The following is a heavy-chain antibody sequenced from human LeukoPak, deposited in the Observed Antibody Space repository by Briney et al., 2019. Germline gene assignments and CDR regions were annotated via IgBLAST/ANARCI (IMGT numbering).Heavy chain of an antibody. CDR2: IYHSGST. V-gene: IGHV4-30-2*01. CDR1: GGSISSGDYY. D-gene: IGHD6-19*01. Sequence: ASETLSLTCTVSGGSISSGDYYWSWIRQPPGKGLEWIGYIYHSGSTFYNPSLKSRVTISVDRSKNQFSLKLSSVTAADTAVYYCARGAGSGPGYSSGWYFDYWGQGTLVTVSS. J-gene: IGHJ4*02. CDR3: ARGAGSGPGYSSGWYFDY.